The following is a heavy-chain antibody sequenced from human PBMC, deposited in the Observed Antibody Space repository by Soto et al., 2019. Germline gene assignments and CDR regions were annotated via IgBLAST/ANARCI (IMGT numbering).Heavy chain of an antibody. D-gene: IGHD3-22*01. CDR1: GFTFSSYA. CDR3: AKSVHYDSSGYYYSGPWFDP. CDR2: ISGSGGST. V-gene: IGHV3-23*01. J-gene: IGHJ5*02. Sequence: GGSLRLSCAASGFTFSSYAMSWVRQAPGKGLEWVSAISGSGGSTYYADSVKGRFTISRDNSKNTLYLQMNSLGAEDTAVYYCAKSVHYDSSGYYYSGPWFDPWGQGTLVTVS.